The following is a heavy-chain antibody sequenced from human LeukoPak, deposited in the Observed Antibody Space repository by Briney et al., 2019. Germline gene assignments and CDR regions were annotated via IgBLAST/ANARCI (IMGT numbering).Heavy chain of an antibody. CDR2: ISSSGSSI. CDR1: GFTFSSYE. Sequence: GGSLRLSCAASGFTFSSYEMNWVRQAPGKGLEWVSYISSSGSSIYYADSVKGRFTISRDNAKNSVYLQMNSLRAEDTGVYYCARGLAVSSNYWGQGTLVTVSS. J-gene: IGHJ4*02. V-gene: IGHV3-48*03. D-gene: IGHD6-19*01. CDR3: ARGLAVSSNY.